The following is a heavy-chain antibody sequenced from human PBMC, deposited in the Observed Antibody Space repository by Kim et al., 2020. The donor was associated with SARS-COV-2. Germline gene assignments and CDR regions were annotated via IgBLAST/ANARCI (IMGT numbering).Heavy chain of an antibody. Sequence: GGSLRLSCAASGFTFSSYAMSWVRQAPGKGLEWVSAISGSGGRTYYADSVKGRFTISRDNSKNTLYLQMNSLRAEDTAVYYCATYSSSWLKEPNDAFDIWGQGTMVTVSS. D-gene: IGHD6-13*01. CDR1: GFTFSSYA. V-gene: IGHV3-23*01. CDR3: ATYSSSWLKEPNDAFDI. J-gene: IGHJ3*02. CDR2: ISGSGGRT.